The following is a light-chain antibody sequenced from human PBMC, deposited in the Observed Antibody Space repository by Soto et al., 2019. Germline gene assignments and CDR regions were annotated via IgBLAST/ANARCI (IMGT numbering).Light chain of an antibody. CDR2: AAS. Sequence: DIHMTQSPSSVSSSSGGRVTITVLASQSVSTYVSWYQQKPGKAPKLLIYAASSLQSGVPSRFSGSGSGTDFTLTISSLQPEDFATYYCQQSYSTPRTFGQGTKVDIK. CDR3: QQSYSTPRT. V-gene: IGKV1-39*01. CDR1: QSVSTY. J-gene: IGKJ1*01.